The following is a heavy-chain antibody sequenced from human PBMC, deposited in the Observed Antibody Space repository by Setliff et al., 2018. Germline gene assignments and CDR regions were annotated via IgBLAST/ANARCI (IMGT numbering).Heavy chain of an antibody. CDR2: ISYSGST. CDR1: GGSISSGGDY. CDR3: ARVARVVLSRNACDI. D-gene: IGHD2-2*01. Sequence: SETLSLTCTVSGGSISSGGDYWSWIRQHPGKGLEWIGYISYSGSTYYNPSLKSRVTISVDTSKNQFSLKLSSVTAADTAVYYCARVARVVLSRNACDIWGKGTMVTVAS. V-gene: IGHV4-31*03. J-gene: IGHJ3*02.